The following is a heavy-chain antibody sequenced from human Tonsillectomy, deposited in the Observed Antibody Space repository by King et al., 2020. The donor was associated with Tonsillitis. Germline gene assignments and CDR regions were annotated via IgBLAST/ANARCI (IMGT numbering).Heavy chain of an antibody. CDR3: TGAVVATGGGFDI. V-gene: IGHV4-39*01. D-gene: IGHD2-15*01. CDR1: GGSINNSNYY. Sequence: QLQESGPGLVKPSETLSLTCTVSGGSINNSNYYWGWIRQSPGKGLEWIGIIYYGGSTYYNPSVKSRVTRSIDASKNQFSLRLSSVTAADTAVYYCTGAVVATGGGFDIWGQGILVTVSS. J-gene: IGHJ3*02. CDR2: IYYGGST.